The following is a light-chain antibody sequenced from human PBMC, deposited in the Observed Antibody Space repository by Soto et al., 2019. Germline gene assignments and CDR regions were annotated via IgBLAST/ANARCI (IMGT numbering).Light chain of an antibody. CDR1: QSVSSD. J-gene: IGKJ5*01. Sequence: EIVMTQSPATLSVSPGERATLSCRASQSVSSDLAWYQKRPGQAPRLLXYGASIRVTGIPARFSGSGSGTELTLTISSLQTEDFAVYYCQQYNNWPPVTFGQGTRLEIK. CDR3: QQYNNWPPVT. CDR2: GAS. V-gene: IGKV3-15*01.